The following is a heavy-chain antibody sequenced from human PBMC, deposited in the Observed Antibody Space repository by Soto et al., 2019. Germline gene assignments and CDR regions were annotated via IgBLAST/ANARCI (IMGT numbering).Heavy chain of an antibody. D-gene: IGHD1-26*01. V-gene: IGHV2-70*11. Sequence: SGPTLVKPTQTLTLTCTFSGFSLSTSGMCVSWIRQPPGKALEWLARIDWDDDKYYSTSLKTRLTISKDTSKNQVVLTMTNMDPVDTATYYCARIRRCGELNYYYMDVWGKGTTVTVSS. J-gene: IGHJ6*03. CDR3: ARIRRCGELNYYYMDV. CDR1: GFSLSTSGMC. CDR2: IDWDDDK.